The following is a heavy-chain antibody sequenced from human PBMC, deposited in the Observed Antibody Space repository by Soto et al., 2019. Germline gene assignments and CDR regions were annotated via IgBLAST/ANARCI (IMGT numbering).Heavy chain of an antibody. CDR1: GNTFTSHG. V-gene: IGHV5-10-1*01. CDR2: IDPSDSYT. CDR3: ARRLSGPKEEYNAYYFYGLDV. D-gene: IGHD1-1*01. Sequence: XESLRVSWQGSGNTFTSHGITLVLQTPGKGLEWVGRIDPSDSYTNHSPSFQGRVTISADRSISTAFLQWSSLEASDTAIYYCARRLSGPKEEYNAYYFYGLDVWGQGTTVTVSS. J-gene: IGHJ6*02.